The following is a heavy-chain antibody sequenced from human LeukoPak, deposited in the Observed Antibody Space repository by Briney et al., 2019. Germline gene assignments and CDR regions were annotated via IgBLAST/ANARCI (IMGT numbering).Heavy chain of an antibody. D-gene: IGHD1-26*01. CDR1: GGSISSYY. CDR2: IYYSGST. Sequence: PSETLSLTCTVSGGSISSYYWSWIRQPPGKRLEWIGYIYYSGSTNYNPSLKSRVTISVDTSKNQFSLKLSSVTAADTAVYYCARALVGATDYYFDYWGQGTLVTVSS. V-gene: IGHV4-59*08. CDR3: ARALVGATDYYFDY. J-gene: IGHJ4*02.